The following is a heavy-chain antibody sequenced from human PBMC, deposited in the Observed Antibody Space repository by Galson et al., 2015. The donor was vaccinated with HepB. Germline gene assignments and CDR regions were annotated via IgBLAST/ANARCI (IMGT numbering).Heavy chain of an antibody. CDR2: INTNTGNP. D-gene: IGHD1-14*01. J-gene: IGHJ6*02. V-gene: IGHV7-4-1*02. CDR1: GYTLNSYA. Sequence: SVKVSCKASGYTLNSYAINWVRQAPGQGLEWMGWINTNTGNPTYAQGFTGRFVFSLDTSVSTTYLQISSLKAEDTAIYYCADGRRSTEYYCMDVWGQGTTVTVSS. CDR3: ADGRRSTEYYCMDV.